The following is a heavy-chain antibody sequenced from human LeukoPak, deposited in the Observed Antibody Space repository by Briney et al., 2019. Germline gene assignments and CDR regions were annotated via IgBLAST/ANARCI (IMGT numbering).Heavy chain of an antibody. V-gene: IGHV1-2*02. D-gene: IGHD6-13*01. CDR3: ATTKQQRVRGYFDY. Sequence: ASVKLSCKASGYTFTGYYMHWVRQAPGQGLEWMGWINPNSGGTNYAQKFQGRVTMTRDTSISTAYMELRRLRSDDTDVYYCATTKQQRVRGYFDYWGQGTLVTVSS. CDR1: GYTFTGYY. CDR2: INPNSGGT. J-gene: IGHJ4*02.